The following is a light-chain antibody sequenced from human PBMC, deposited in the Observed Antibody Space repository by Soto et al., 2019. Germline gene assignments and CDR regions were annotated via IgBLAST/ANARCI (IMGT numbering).Light chain of an antibody. V-gene: IGKV3D-15*03. CDR3: QQYNNWPFS. J-gene: IGKJ5*01. CDR2: DAS. CDR1: QSVSSN. Sequence: ENVLTQSPATLSLSAGERATLSCRASQSVSSNLACCQQKPGLAPRLLIYDASNSATGIPARFSGTGSETDFPPTLSVLQSEDSPVYFCQQYNNWPFSFGQGTRLEIK.